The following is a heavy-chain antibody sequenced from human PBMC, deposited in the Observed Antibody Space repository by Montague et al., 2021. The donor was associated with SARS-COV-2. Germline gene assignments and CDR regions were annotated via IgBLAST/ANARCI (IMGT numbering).Heavy chain of an antibody. J-gene: IGHJ6*02. CDR3: ARLAPDSGSPNGYYYNGMDV. V-gene: IGHV4-39*01. Sequence: SETLSLTCTVSGGSITSSSYYWGWICQPPGKGLEWIGSIYYSGSTYYNPSLKSRVTIFVDTSKNQFSLKLSSVTAADTAVYYCARLAPDSGSPNGYYYNGMDVWGQGTTVTVSS. D-gene: IGHD1-26*01. CDR1: GGSITSSSYY. CDR2: IYYSGST.